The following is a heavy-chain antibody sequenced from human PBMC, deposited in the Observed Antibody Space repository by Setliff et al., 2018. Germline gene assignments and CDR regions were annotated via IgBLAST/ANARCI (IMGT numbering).Heavy chain of an antibody. V-gene: IGHV4-61*09. Sequence: SETLSLTCTVSGGSISSGSYYWSWIRQPAGKGLEWIGHIYTSGSTNYNPSLKSRVTMSVDTSKNQFSLKLSSVTAADTAVYYCARQEDDSSGYYSTDWGQGTLVTVSS. CDR1: GGSISSGSYY. CDR3: ARQEDDSSGYYSTD. CDR2: IYTSGST. J-gene: IGHJ4*02. D-gene: IGHD3-22*01.